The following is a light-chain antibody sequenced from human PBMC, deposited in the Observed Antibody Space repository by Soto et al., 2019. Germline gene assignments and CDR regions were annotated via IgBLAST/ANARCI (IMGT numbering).Light chain of an antibody. V-gene: IGKV1-39*01. J-gene: IGKJ2*02. CDR2: AAS. Sequence: DIQMTQSPSSLSASVGDRVTITCRASQSISIYLNWYQQRPGKAPKLLIYAASSLQSGVPSRFTGSGSGTDFSLTISSLQPEDFATYYCHQSYSPPRTFGEGNKLEIK. CDR1: QSISIY. CDR3: HQSYSPPRT.